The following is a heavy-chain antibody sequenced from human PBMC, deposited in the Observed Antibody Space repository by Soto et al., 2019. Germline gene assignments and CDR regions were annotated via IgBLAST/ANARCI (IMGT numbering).Heavy chain of an antibody. CDR3: TTGSVEGV. CDR2: IKTNSEGGTT. Sequence: EVQLVESGGGLIYPGGSLRFSCAASGLTISNAWMNWVRQAPGKGLEWVGRIKTNSEGGTTDYAAAVKGRFTVSRDDSKNTLYLQMNSLKTEDTAVYYCTTGSVEGVWGQGTMVAVSS. J-gene: IGHJ6*02. V-gene: IGHV3-15*07. CDR1: GLTISNAW.